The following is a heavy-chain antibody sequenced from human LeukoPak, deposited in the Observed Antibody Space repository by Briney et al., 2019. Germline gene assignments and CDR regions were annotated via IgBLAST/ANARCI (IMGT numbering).Heavy chain of an antibody. CDR3: ARGLLRNYYGSGSRVNY. D-gene: IGHD3-10*01. J-gene: IGHJ4*02. V-gene: IGHV4-61*02. Sequence: SQTLSLTCTVSGCSISSGSYYWSCIRQPAGKGLEWIGRIYTSGSTNYNPSLKSRVTISVDTSKNHFSLNLSSVTAADTAVYYCARGLLRNYYGSGSRVNYWGQGTLVTVSS. CDR2: IYTSGST. CDR1: GCSISSGSYY.